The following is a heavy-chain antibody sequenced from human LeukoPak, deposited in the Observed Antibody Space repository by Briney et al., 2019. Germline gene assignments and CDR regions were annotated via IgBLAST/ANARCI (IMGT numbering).Heavy chain of an antibody. Sequence: GGSLRLSCAASGFTFSTYAMNWVRQAPGEGLEWVSSIGGSSTSLYYADSLKGRFTISRDNAKNSLYLQLNSLRAEDTAVYYCAREKEEAFDIWGQGTMVTVSS. V-gene: IGHV3-21*01. CDR1: GFTFSTYA. CDR2: IGGSSTSL. CDR3: AREKEEAFDI. J-gene: IGHJ3*02.